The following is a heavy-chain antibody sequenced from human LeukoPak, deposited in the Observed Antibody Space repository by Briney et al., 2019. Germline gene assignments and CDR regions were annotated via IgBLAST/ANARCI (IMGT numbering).Heavy chain of an antibody. V-gene: IGHV3-74*01. D-gene: IGHD3-10*01. J-gene: IGHJ4*02. CDR2: MSGDGSST. CDR3: ARALSNTVRGVGDY. CDR1: GFTFSNYW. Sequence: PGVSLRLSCAASGFTFSNYWMNGVRQVPGNGLMCVSRMSGDGSSTNYADSVTGRFTISRDNAKNTLYLQMNSLRVEDTAVYYCARALSNTVRGVGDYWGQGTLVTVSS.